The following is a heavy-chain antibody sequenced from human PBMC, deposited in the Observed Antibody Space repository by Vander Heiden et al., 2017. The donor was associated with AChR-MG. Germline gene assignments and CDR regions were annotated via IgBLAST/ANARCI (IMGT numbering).Heavy chain of an antibody. CDR2: ISANSGST. V-gene: IGHV3-23*01. J-gene: IGHJ4*02. Sequence: EVQLLESGGGLVQPGGSLRPSCAASGFTFSNYAMSWVRQAPGKGLEWVSTISANSGSTYYADSVKGRFTISRDNSKNTVFLQMNSLRAEDTAVYYCAKRILGATTSSPYFDYWGQGTLVTVSS. CDR1: GFTFSNYA. CDR3: AKRILGATTSSPYFDY. D-gene: IGHD1-26*01.